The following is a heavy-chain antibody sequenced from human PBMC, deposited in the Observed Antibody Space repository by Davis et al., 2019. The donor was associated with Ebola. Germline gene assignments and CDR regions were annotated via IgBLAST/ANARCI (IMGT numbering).Heavy chain of an antibody. D-gene: IGHD6-19*01. J-gene: IGHJ6*02. CDR2: ISPTSTYI. Sequence: GESLKISCAASGFAFNSYTMNWVRQAPGRGLEWVSSISPTSTYIYSAVSLRGRFTISRDNAKNSLFLQLNNLRAEDTAVYYCARADALAGNKDSYYGLDVWGQGTTVTVPS. V-gene: IGHV3-21*01. CDR3: ARADALAGNKDSYYGLDV. CDR1: GFAFNSYT.